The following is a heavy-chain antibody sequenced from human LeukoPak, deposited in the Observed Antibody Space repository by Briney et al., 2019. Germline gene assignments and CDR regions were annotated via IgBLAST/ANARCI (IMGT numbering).Heavy chain of an antibody. V-gene: IGHV3-30-3*01. Sequence: GGSLRLSCAASGFTFSSYAMHWVRQAPGKGLEWVAVISYDGSNKYYADSVKGRFTISRDNSKNTLYLQMNSLRVEDTAVYYCAKVRPPPGSGWYGGDDSRGQGTLVTVSS. J-gene: IGHJ4*02. D-gene: IGHD6-19*01. CDR3: AKVRPPPGSGWYGGDDS. CDR1: GFTFSSYA. CDR2: ISYDGSNK.